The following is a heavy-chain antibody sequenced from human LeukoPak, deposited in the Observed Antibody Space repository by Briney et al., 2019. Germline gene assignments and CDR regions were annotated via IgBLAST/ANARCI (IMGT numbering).Heavy chain of an antibody. CDR2: IYYSGST. D-gene: IGHD3-22*01. CDR3: ARVVVMRGRWLDY. V-gene: IGHV4-30-4*01. Sequence: SQTLSLTCTVSGGSISSGDYYWSWIRQPPGKGLEWIGYIYYSGSTYFNPSLKSRVTISVDTSKNQFSLKLSSVTAADTAVYYCARVVVMRGRWLDYWGQGTLVTVSS. J-gene: IGHJ4*02. CDR1: GGSISSGDYY.